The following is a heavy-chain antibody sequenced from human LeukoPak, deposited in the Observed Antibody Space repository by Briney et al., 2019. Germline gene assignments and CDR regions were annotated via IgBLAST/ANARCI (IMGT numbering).Heavy chain of an antibody. V-gene: IGHV4-59*01. CDR1: GGSISSYY. D-gene: IGHD2-2*01. CDR2: IYYSGST. J-gene: IGHJ2*01. CDR3: ARVKGYCSSTSCHRYFDL. Sequence: PSETLSLTCTVSGGSISSYYWSWIRQPPGKGLEWIGYIYYSGSTNYNPSLKSRVTISVDTSKNQFSLKLSSVTAADTAVYYCARVKGYCSSTSCHRYFDLGGRGTLVAAPS.